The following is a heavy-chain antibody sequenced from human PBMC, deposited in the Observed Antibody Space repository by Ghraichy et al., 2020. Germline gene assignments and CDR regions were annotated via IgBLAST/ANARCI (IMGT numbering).Heavy chain of an antibody. Sequence: SETLSLTCTVSGDSFSSYYWSWIRQSAGKGLEWIGRIYTSGSTNYNPSLESRITMSVYTSKNQFSLKLSSVTAAYTAVYYCARDGHDCSGGNCYSDGFDYWGQGTLVTVSS. V-gene: IGHV4-4*07. CDR3: ARDGHDCSGGNCYSDGFDY. CDR2: IYTSGST. CDR1: GDSFSSYY. D-gene: IGHD2-15*01. J-gene: IGHJ4*02.